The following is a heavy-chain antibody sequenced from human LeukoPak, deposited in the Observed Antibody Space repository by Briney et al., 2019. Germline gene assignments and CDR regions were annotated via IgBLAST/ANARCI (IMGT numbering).Heavy chain of an antibody. CDR1: GYSISSGYY. D-gene: IGHD2-2*01. J-gene: IGHJ5*02. Sequence: SETLSLTCSVSGYSISSGYYWGWIRQPPGKGLEWIGIIYHTGNSYYNPSLKSRVTISMDTSKNQFSLKLSSVTAADTAVYYCARHADIVVVPAARMERWFDTWGQGTLVTVSS. CDR3: ARHADIVVVPAARMERWFDT. CDR2: IYHTGNS. V-gene: IGHV4-38-2*02.